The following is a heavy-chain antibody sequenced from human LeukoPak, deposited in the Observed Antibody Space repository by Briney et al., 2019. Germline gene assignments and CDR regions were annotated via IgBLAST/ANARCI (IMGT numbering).Heavy chain of an antibody. CDR2: ISRSGSTK. CDR3: ARVGFGELWDFDY. D-gene: IGHD3-10*01. CDR1: GFTFSDYN. V-gene: IGHV3-11*01. Sequence: GGSLRLSCAASGFTFSDYNMRWIRQAPGKGLEWVSSISRSGSTKYYADSVKGRFTISRDNAKNSLFLQMNSLRAEDTAVYYCARVGFGELWDFDYWGQGTLVTVSS. J-gene: IGHJ4*02.